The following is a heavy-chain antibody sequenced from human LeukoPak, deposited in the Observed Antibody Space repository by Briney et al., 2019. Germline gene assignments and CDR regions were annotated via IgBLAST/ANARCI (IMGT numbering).Heavy chain of an antibody. J-gene: IGHJ5*01. Sequence: GGSLRLSCAASGFIFSNYWMGWVRQAPGKRPEWVANMNKDGSEKYYADSVKGRFTISRDNARNSVYLQMNSLRVEDTAVYYCARAADTHFYGQTWGQGALVTVSS. CDR1: GFIFSNYW. CDR3: ARAADTHFYGQT. D-gene: IGHD2/OR15-2a*01. CDR2: MNKDGSEK. V-gene: IGHV3-7*02.